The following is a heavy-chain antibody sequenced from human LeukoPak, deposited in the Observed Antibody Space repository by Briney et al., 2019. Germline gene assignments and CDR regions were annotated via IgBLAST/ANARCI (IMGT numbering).Heavy chain of an antibody. CDR3: ARDPVGFGELHYGMDV. CDR2: IWYDGSNK. CDR1: GFTFSSYG. D-gene: IGHD3-10*01. Sequence: AGSLRLSCAASGFTFSSYGMHWVRQAPGKGLEWVAVIWYDGSNKYYADSVKGRFTISRDNSKNTLYLQMNSLRAEDTAVYYCARDPVGFGELHYGMDVWGQGTTVTVSS. V-gene: IGHV3-33*01. J-gene: IGHJ6*02.